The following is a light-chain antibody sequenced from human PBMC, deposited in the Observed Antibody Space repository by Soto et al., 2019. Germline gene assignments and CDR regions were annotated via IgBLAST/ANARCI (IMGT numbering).Light chain of an antibody. Sequence: DIQMTQSPSTLSASVGDRVTITCRASQSISSWLAWYQQKPGKAPKLLIYKASSLQSGVPSRFSGSGSGTEFTLTISNLQPDDFATYYRQQYDSFPLTFGGGTKVEIK. CDR3: QQYDSFPLT. J-gene: IGKJ4*01. CDR1: QSISSW. CDR2: KAS. V-gene: IGKV1-5*03.